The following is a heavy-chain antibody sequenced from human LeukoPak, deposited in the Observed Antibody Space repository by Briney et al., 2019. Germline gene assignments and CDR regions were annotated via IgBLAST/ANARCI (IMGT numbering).Heavy chain of an antibody. J-gene: IGHJ4*02. D-gene: IGHD3-10*01. V-gene: IGHV3-7*04. Sequence: GGSLRLSCAASGFTFSNYAMRWVRQAPGKGLEWVANIKQDGSEKSYVDSVKGRFMISRDNPKNSLHLQMNSLRAEDTAVYYCARDGYATGSHDYWGQGTLVTVSS. CDR3: ARDGYATGSHDY. CDR1: GFTFSNYA. CDR2: IKQDGSEK.